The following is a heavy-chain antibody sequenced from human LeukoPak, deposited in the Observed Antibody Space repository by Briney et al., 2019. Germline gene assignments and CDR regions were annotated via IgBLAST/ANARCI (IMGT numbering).Heavy chain of an antibody. CDR3: ARDWPVVITDY. CDR2: INAGNENR. J-gene: IGHJ4*02. Sequence: ASVKVSCKASGYRFISYGISWLRQAPGQGLEWMARINAGNENRRYAQKFQDRVTLTTDTSTNTAYMELRSLTSDDTAVYYCARDWPVVITDYWGQGTLITVSS. CDR1: GYRFISYG. V-gene: IGHV1-18*01. D-gene: IGHD2-21*01.